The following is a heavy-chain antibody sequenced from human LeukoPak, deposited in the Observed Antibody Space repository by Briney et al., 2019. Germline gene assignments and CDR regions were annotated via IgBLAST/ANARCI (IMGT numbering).Heavy chain of an antibody. D-gene: IGHD2-8*01. CDR1: GFTFSSYG. CDR2: ISNDGRNK. CDR3: ARDPMADFDY. J-gene: IGHJ4*02. Sequence: PGGSLRLSCAASGFTFSSYGMHWVRQAPGKGLEWVAVISNDGRNKIYADSVKSRFTISRDNSKNTLFLQMNSLRTEDTAVDYCARDPMADFDYWGQGTLVTVSS. V-gene: IGHV3-30*19.